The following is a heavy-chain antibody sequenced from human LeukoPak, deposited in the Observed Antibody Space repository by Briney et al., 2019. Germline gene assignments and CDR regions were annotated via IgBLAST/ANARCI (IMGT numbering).Heavy chain of an antibody. CDR1: GYTFTGYY. D-gene: IGHD6-13*01. CDR3: ARVVQQRKYNWFDP. CDR2: INPNSGGT. V-gene: IGHV1-2*02. J-gene: IGHJ5*02. Sequence: ASVKVSCKASGYTFTGYYMHWVRQAPGQGLERMGWINPNSGGTNYAQKFQGRVTMTRDTSISTAYMELSRLRSDDTAVYYCARVVQQRKYNWFDPWGQGTLVTVSS.